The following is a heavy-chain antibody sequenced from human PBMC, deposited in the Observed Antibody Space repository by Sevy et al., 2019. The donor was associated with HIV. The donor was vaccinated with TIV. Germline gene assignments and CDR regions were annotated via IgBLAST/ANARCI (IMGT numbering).Heavy chain of an antibody. Sequence: SETLSLTCTVSGGSITSLYWHWIRQPPGKGLEWMANIYYNGHINYNPSLKSRVTLSLDTSKNQFSLRLSSVTAADTAMYYCAGENAWGRGYSWGQGTLVTVSS. CDR1: GGSITSLY. J-gene: IGHJ4*02. V-gene: IGHV4-59*08. D-gene: IGHD1-26*01. CDR3: AGENAWGRGYS. CDR2: IYYNGHI.